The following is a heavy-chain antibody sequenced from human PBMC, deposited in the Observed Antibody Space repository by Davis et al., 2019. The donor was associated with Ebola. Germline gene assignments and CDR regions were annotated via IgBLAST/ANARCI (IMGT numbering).Heavy chain of an antibody. D-gene: IGHD3-16*02. CDR3: ARDRSTSRLAPLYYYYGMDV. V-gene: IGHV4-34*01. Sequence: SETLSLTCAVYGGSFNGYYWSWIRQPPGKGLEWIGEIDHSGTTNYNPSLKSRITISVDTSKNQFSLKLSSVTAADTAVYYCARDRSTSRLAPLYYYYGMDVWGQGTTVTVSS. J-gene: IGHJ6*02. CDR1: GGSFNGYY. CDR2: IDHSGTT.